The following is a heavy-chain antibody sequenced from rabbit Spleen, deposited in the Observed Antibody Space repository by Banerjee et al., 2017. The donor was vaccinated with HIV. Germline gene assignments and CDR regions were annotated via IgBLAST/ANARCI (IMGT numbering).Heavy chain of an antibody. J-gene: IGHJ4*01. CDR3: ARDLVAVIGWNFRL. Sequence: QEQLVESGGGLVQPEGSLTLTCTASGFSFSSSYYMCWVRQAPGKGLEWIACIYAGSSGTTWTASWAKGRFTISKTSSTTVTLQMTSLTAADTATYFCARDLVAVIGWNFRLWGPGTLVTVS. CDR2: IYAGSSGTT. D-gene: IGHD1-1*01. V-gene: IGHV1S45*01. CDR1: GFSFSSSYY.